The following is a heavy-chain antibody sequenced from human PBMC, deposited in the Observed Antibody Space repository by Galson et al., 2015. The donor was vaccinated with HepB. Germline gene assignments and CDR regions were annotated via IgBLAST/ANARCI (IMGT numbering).Heavy chain of an antibody. Sequence: SLRLSCAASGFTFSSYAMSWVRQAPGKGLEWVSAISGSGGSTYYADSVKGRFTISRDNSKNTLYLQMNSPRAEDTAVYYCAKEYPNGIYSYGLADYWGQGTLVTVSS. CDR3: AKEYPNGIYSYGLADY. D-gene: IGHD5-18*01. CDR1: GFTFSSYA. J-gene: IGHJ4*02. CDR2: ISGSGGST. V-gene: IGHV3-23*01.